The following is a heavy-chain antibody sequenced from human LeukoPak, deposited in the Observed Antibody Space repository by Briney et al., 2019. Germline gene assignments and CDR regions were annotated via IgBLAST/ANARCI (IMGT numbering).Heavy chain of an antibody. CDR3: TRLGYGI. D-gene: IGHD1-1*01. V-gene: IGHV3-73*01. Sequence: PGGSLKPSCAASGFTFSVSTIHWVRQASGKGLEWVGRIRSKPNFYATAYAASVKGRFTISRDDSKNTAYLQMNNVKAEDTAVYYCTRLGYGIWGQGTMVTVSS. J-gene: IGHJ3*02. CDR2: IRSKPNFYAT. CDR1: GFTFSVST.